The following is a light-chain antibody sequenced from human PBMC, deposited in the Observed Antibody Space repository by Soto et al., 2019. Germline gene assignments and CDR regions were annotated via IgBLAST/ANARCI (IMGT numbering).Light chain of an antibody. CDR2: GAS. Sequence: EIVLTQSPGTLSLSPGERATLSCRASQSVSSSYLAWYQQKPGQAPRLLIYGASSRATGIPDRFSGSGSGTDFTLTISGLEPEDFAVYYCQQYGSSPQWTFGQGTKVDIK. J-gene: IGKJ1*01. CDR3: QQYGSSPQWT. V-gene: IGKV3-20*01. CDR1: QSVSSSY.